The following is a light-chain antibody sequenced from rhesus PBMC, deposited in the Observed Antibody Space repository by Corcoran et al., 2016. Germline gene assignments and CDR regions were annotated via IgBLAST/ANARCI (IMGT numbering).Light chain of an antibody. Sequence: DIQLTQSPSSLSASVGDRVTITCRASQDISSYLAWYQQKPGKAPNLLIYDASNLQRGVPSRFSGSGSGTHFTLTISRLQPEDFAVYYCQQRNGYPYSFGRGTKVEIK. CDR1: QDISSY. V-gene: IGKV1-38*01. J-gene: IGKJ2*01. CDR2: DAS. CDR3: QQRNGYPYS.